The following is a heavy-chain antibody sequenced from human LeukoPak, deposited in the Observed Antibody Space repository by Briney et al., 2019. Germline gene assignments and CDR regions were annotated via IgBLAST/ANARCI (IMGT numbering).Heavy chain of an antibody. CDR3: ARHYPYGSGSYSPFYFDY. CDR1: GGSFSGYY. D-gene: IGHD3-10*01. CDR2: INHSGST. V-gene: IGHV4-34*01. Sequence: KPSETLSLTCAVYGGSFSGYYWSWIRQPPGKGLEWIGEINHSGSTNYNPSLKSRVTISVDTSKNQFSLKLSSVTAADTGVYYCARHYPYGSGSYSPFYFDYWGQGALVTVSS. J-gene: IGHJ4*02.